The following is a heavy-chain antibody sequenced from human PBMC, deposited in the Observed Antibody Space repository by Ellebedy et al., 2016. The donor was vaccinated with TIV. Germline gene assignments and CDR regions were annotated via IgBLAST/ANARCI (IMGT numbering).Heavy chain of an antibody. V-gene: IGHV3-7*01. J-gene: IGHJ4*02. Sequence: GESLKISXAASGFIFSSYWMTWVRQAPGKGLEWVANIRRDGSKQYYVASVEGRFTVSRDNAKNSLYLQMNSLRAEDTAVYYCARDSWDRTVDYWGQGTLVTVSS. D-gene: IGHD1-26*01. CDR3: ARDSWDRTVDY. CDR2: IRRDGSKQ. CDR1: GFIFSSYW.